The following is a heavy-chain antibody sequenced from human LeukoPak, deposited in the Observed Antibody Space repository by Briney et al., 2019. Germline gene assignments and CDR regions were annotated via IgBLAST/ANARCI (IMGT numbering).Heavy chain of an antibody. J-gene: IGHJ4*02. V-gene: IGHV3-21*01. Sequence: GGSLRLSCAVSGITLSNYGMSWVRQAPGKGLEWVSSISSRSSHIYYADSLKGRFTISRDNAKNSLHLQMNSLRAEDTAVYYCARDPSGYDNGFFDSWGQGTLVAVSS. CDR3: ARDPSGYDNGFFDS. D-gene: IGHD5-12*01. CDR2: ISSRSSHI. CDR1: GITLSNYG.